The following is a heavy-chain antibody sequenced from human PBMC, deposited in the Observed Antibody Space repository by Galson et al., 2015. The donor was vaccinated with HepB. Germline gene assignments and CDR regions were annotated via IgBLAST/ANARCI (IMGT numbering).Heavy chain of an antibody. V-gene: IGHV2-70*20. CDR1: GFSLVTSGMC. CDR2: IDWDDDK. D-gene: IGHD4-17*01. CDR3: ARMTVPTGGYHGMDV. J-gene: IGHJ6*02. Sequence: ALVKPTQTLTLTCTFSGFSLVTSGMCVSWVRQPQGKALEWLALIDWDDDKYYSTSLKTRLTITKDTSKNEVVFTLTNMAPEDKATYYCARMTVPTGGYHGMDVWGQGTTVTVSS.